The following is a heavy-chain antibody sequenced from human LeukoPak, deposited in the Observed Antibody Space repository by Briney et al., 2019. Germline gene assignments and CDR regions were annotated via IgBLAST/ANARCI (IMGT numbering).Heavy chain of an antibody. Sequence: GESLKISCKGFGYTFRNYWIGWVRQMPGKGLEWMAIIYPSDSETRYSPSFQGQVTISADKSISTAYLQWSSLKASDTAMYYCARAGIAAAGTDSAEYFQHWGQGTLVTVSS. V-gene: IGHV5-51*01. CDR2: IYPSDSET. D-gene: IGHD6-13*01. CDR3: ARAGIAAAGTDSAEYFQH. J-gene: IGHJ1*01. CDR1: GYTFRNYW.